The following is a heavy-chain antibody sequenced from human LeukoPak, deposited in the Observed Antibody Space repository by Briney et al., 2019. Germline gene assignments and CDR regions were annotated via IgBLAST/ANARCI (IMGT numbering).Heavy chain of an antibody. CDR3: ARHIGGGIEDMDV. V-gene: IGHV4-59*08. J-gene: IGHJ6*03. D-gene: IGHD3-16*02. CDR1: GGSIGTYY. CDR2: IYVTGN. Sequence: SETLSLTCTVSGGSIGTYYWSWVRQSPGKGLEWIGYIYVTGNRFNPYLQSRVTISVDTSRNQFFLKMSSVTAADTAVYYCARHIGGGIEDMDVWGKGTKVTVSS.